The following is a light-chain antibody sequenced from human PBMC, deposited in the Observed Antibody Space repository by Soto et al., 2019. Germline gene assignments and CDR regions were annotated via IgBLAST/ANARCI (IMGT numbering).Light chain of an antibody. CDR1: SSDVGGYNY. Sequence: QSALTQPASVSGSPGQSITISCTGTSSDVGGYNYVSWYQQHPGKAPKLMIYDVSNRPSGVSNRFSCSKSGNTASLTISGLQAEDEADYYCSSYTSSSIPYVFGTGTKLTVL. V-gene: IGLV2-14*01. CDR2: DVS. CDR3: SSYTSSSIPYV. J-gene: IGLJ1*01.